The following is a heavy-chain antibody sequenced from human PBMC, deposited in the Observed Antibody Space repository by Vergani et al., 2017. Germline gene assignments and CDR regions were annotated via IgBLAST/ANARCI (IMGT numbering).Heavy chain of an antibody. CDR1: GGTFSSYT. D-gene: IGHD2-21*02. V-gene: IGHV1-69*02. CDR2: IIPILGIA. J-gene: IGHJ4*02. CDR3: ARGGWDGGDLFDY. Sequence: QVQLVQSGAEVKKPGSSVKVSCKASGGTFSSYTISWVRQAPGQGLEWMGRIIPILGIANYAQKFQGRVTITADKSTSTAYMELSSLRSEDTAVYYCARGGWDGGDLFDYWGQGTLVTVSS.